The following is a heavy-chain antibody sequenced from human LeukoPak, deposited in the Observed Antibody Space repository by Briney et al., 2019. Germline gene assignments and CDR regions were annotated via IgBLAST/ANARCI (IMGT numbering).Heavy chain of an antibody. V-gene: IGHV1-18*01. CDR1: GYTFTSYG. J-gene: IGHJ3*02. CDR2: ISAYNGNT. Sequence: GASVKVSCKASGYTFTSYGISWVRQAPGQGLEWMGWISAYNGNTNYAQKLQGRVTMTTDTSTSTAYMELRSLRSDDTAVYYCASSRIVGGTPLFDIWGQGTMVTVSS. D-gene: IGHD1-26*01. CDR3: ASSRIVGGTPLFDI.